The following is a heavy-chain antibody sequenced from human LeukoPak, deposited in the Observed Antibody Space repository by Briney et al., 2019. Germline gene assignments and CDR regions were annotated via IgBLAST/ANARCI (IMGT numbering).Heavy chain of an antibody. D-gene: IGHD7-27*01. CDR2: IIPIFGTA. V-gene: IGHV1-69*05. CDR3: ARASPNLGFDY. Sequence: RGASVKVSCKASGGTFSSYAISWVRQAPGQGLEWMGGIIPIFGTANYAQKFQGRVTMTTDTSTSTAYMELRSLRSDDTAVYYCARASPNLGFDYWGQGTLVTVSS. J-gene: IGHJ4*02. CDR1: GGTFSSYA.